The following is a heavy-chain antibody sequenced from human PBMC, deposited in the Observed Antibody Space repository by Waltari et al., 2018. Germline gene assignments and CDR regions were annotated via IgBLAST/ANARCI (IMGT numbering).Heavy chain of an antibody. CDR1: GFTFSSYA. CDR3: ANSIAVAVKRNV. J-gene: IGHJ4*02. CDR2: ISGSGGST. D-gene: IGHD6-19*01. Sequence: AASGFTFSSYAMSWVRQAPGKGLEWVSAISGSGGSTYYADSVKGRFTISRDNSKNTLYLQMNSLRAEDTAVYYCANSIAVAVKRNVWGQGTLVTVSS. V-gene: IGHV3-23*01.